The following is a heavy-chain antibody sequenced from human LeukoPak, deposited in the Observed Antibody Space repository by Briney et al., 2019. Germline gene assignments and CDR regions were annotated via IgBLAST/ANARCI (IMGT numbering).Heavy chain of an antibody. D-gene: IGHD3-22*01. CDR3: ARAGHNSNSGGYDF. CDR1: GYTFIDHY. V-gene: IGHV1-2*02. Sequence: ASVKVSCKPSGYTFIDHYLHWVRQAPGQGLESLGGIDPDTGDTNYPQKVQGRVTMTRDTSSNTAYMELNRLRSDDTAVYYCARAGHNSNSGGYDFWGLGTLVTVSS. CDR2: IDPDTGDT. J-gene: IGHJ4*02.